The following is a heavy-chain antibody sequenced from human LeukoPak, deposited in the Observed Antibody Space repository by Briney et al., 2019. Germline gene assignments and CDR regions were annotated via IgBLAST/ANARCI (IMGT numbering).Heavy chain of an antibody. V-gene: IGHV3-66*01. J-gene: IGHJ1*01. Sequence: GESLKISCAASGFTVSSNYMTWVRQAPGKGLEWVSVIYSGGRTFDADSVKGRFTISRDNVKNTVFLQMNGLRVEDTAVYYCATVSSSWLGYFQHWGQGTLVTVSS. CDR1: GFTVSSNY. D-gene: IGHD6-13*01. CDR3: ATVSSSWLGYFQH. CDR2: IYSGGRT.